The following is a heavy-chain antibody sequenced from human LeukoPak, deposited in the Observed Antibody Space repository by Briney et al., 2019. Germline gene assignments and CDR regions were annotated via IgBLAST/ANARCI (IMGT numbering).Heavy chain of an antibody. Sequence: ASVKLSCKASGYTFTSYYMHWVRHAHGQGLEWMGIINPSGGSTSYAQKFQGRVTMTRDTSTSTVYMELSSLRSEDTAVYYCARGSNVQLWLIDWGEGTLVAVSS. D-gene: IGHD5-18*01. J-gene: IGHJ4*02. CDR2: INPSGGST. V-gene: IGHV1-46*01. CDR3: ARGSNVQLWLID. CDR1: GYTFTSYY.